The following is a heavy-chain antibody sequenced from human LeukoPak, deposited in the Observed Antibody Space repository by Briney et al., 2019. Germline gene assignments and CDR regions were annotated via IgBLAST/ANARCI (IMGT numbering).Heavy chain of an antibody. Sequence: KPSETLSLTCAVYDGSFSGYYWSWIRQPPGKGLEWIGEINHSGSTNYNPSLKSRVTISVDTSKNQFSLKLSSVTAADTAVYYCASVDTAIVTRRFGIWGQGTLVTVFS. CDR3: ASVDTAIVTRRFGI. V-gene: IGHV4-34*01. J-gene: IGHJ4*02. D-gene: IGHD5-18*01. CDR2: INHSGST. CDR1: DGSFSGYY.